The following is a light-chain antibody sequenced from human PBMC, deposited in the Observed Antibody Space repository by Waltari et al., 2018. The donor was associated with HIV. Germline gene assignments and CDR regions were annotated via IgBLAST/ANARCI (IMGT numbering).Light chain of an antibody. CDR2: EDN. V-gene: IGLV6-57*01. J-gene: IGLJ2*01. CDR3: QSYDNNDVI. CDR1: SGNIATNY. Sequence: VLTQPHSVSESPGKTVTISCTRKSGNIATNYVQWYQQRPGSSPTTVIYEDNQRPSGVPDRFSGSIDSSSNSAALTISGLETDDEADYYCQSYDNNDVIFGGGTRLTVL.